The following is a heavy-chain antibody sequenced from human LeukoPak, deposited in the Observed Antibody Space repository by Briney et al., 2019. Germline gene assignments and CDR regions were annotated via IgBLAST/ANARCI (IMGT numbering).Heavy chain of an antibody. Sequence: GGSLRLSCAASGFTFSSYWMSWVRQAPGKGLEWVANIKPDGSDKYYVDSVKGRFTISRDNAKNSLYLQMNSLRAEDTAVYYCARVVGLRAIGAGGIDYWGQGTLVTVSS. CDR1: GFTFSSYW. V-gene: IGHV3-7*01. J-gene: IGHJ4*02. CDR3: ARVVGLRAIGAGGIDY. D-gene: IGHD1-26*01. CDR2: IKPDGSDK.